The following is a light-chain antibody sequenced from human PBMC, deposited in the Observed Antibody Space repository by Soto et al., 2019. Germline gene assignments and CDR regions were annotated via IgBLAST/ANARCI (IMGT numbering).Light chain of an antibody. CDR3: QQYNNWPRGT. J-gene: IGKJ1*01. V-gene: IGKV3-15*01. Sequence: EIVMTQSPATLSVSPGERATLSCRASQSVSSTLAWYQQKPGQAPRLLIYGASTRASGIPARFSGSGSGTEFTLTISRLQCEDVAVYYCQQYNNWPRGTFGQGTKVEIK. CDR1: QSVSST. CDR2: GAS.